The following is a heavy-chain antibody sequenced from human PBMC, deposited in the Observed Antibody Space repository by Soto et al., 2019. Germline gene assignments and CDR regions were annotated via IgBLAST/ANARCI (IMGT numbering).Heavy chain of an antibody. CDR1: GFTFSSYA. V-gene: IGHV3-30-3*01. J-gene: IGHJ4*02. D-gene: IGHD6-6*01. CDR2: ISYDGSNK. CDR3: ARGGYSSSSLGDS. Sequence: QVQLVESGGGVVQPGRSLRLSCAASGFTFSSYAMHWVRQAPGKGLEWVAVISYDGSNKYYADSVKGRFTISRDNSKNTLYLQMNSLRAAGTAVYYCARGGYSSSSLGDSWGQGTLVTVSS.